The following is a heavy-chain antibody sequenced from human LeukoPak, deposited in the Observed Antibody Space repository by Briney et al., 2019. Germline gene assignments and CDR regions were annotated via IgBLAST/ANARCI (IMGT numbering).Heavy chain of an antibody. CDR3: ARACGGDCYLGDY. CDR1: GFTFSSYS. Sequence: GSLRLSCAASGFTFSSYSMNWVRQAPGKGLEWVSSISRTSNYIYYADSVKGRFAISRDNAKNSLYLQMNSLRAEDSAVYYCARACGGDCYLGDYWGQGTLVTVSS. CDR2: ISRTSNYI. D-gene: IGHD2-21*02. J-gene: IGHJ4*02. V-gene: IGHV3-21*01.